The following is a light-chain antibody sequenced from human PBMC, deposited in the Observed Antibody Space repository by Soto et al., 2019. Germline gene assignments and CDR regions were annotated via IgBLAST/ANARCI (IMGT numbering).Light chain of an antibody. J-gene: IGKJ2*01. CDR2: GAS. V-gene: IGKV3-15*01. Sequence: EMVLTQSPATLSVSPGERATLPCRASQSASREMAWYQQRPGQAPRLLIYGASTRATGVPARFSGSGSGTEITLTISSLQPEDSAVYYCQVRFTFGQGTKLEIK. CDR3: QVRFT. CDR1: QSASRE.